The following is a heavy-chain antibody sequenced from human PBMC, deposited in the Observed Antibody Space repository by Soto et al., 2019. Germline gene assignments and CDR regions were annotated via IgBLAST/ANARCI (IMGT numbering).Heavy chain of an antibody. Sequence: GGSLRLSCAASGFTFSSYSMNWVRRAPGKGLEWVSYINSGGSTIYYAESVKGQFTISRDNAKNSLYLQMNSLRAEDTAVYFCASSQWRGHYFDYWGQGTLVTVSS. D-gene: IGHD6-19*01. CDR1: GFTFSSYS. CDR2: INSGGSTI. J-gene: IGHJ4*02. CDR3: ASSQWRGHYFDY. V-gene: IGHV3-48*01.